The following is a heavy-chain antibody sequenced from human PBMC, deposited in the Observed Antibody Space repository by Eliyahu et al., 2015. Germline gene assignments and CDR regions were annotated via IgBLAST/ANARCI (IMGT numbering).Heavy chain of an antibody. CDR3: VRDQLGFGY. V-gene: IGHV6-1*01. CDR2: TYYRSKWYN. D-gene: IGHD3-10*01. J-gene: IGHJ4*02. CDR1: VSRDTXG. Sequence: VSRDTXGWNWIRXSPSXXLEWLGRTYYRSKWYNDYAVSVKSRITINPDTSKNQFSLQLNSVTPEDTALYYCVRDQLGFGYWGQGTLVTVSS.